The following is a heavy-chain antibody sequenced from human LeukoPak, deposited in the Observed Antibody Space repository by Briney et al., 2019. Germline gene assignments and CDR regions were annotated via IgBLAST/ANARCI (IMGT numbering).Heavy chain of an antibody. Sequence: ASVTVSCKASGGTFSSYAISWVRQAPGQGLEWMGGIIPVFGTANYAQKFQGRVTLTTDESTSTAYMKLGSLRSEDTAVYYCATEIDYHNGWFDPWGQGTLVTVSS. CDR1: GGTFSSYA. CDR2: IIPVFGTA. D-gene: IGHD3-10*01. CDR3: ATEIDYHNGWFDP. V-gene: IGHV1-69*05. J-gene: IGHJ5*02.